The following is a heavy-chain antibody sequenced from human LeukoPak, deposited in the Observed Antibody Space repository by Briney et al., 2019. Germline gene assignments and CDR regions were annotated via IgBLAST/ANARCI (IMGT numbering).Heavy chain of an antibody. J-gene: IGHJ5*02. V-gene: IGHV4-34*01. CDR1: GGSFSGYY. D-gene: IGHD2-2*01. CDR2: INHSGST. CDR3: ARGRGSTRINWVDP. Sequence: PSETLSLTCAVYGGSFSGYYWSWIRQPPGKGLEWIGEINHSGSTNYNPSLKSRVTISVDTSKNQFSLKLSSVTAADTAVYYCARGRGSTRINWVDPWGQGTLVTVSS.